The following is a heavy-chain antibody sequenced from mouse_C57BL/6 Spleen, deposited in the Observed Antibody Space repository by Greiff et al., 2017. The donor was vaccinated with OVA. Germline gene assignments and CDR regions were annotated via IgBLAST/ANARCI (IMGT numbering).Heavy chain of an antibody. D-gene: IGHD1-1*01. Sequence: QVQLQQPGAELVRPGSSVKLSCKASGYTFTSYWMHWVKQRPIQGLEWIGNIDPSDSETHYNQKFKDKATLTVDKSSSTAYMQLSSLTSEDSAVYYCARRGATTVVMDYAMDYWGQGTSVTVSS. J-gene: IGHJ4*01. V-gene: IGHV1-52*01. CDR2: IDPSDSET. CDR3: ARRGATTVVMDYAMDY. CDR1: GYTFTSYW.